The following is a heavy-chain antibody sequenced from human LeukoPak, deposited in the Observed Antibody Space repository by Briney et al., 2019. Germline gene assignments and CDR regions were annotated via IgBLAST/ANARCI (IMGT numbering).Heavy chain of an antibody. V-gene: IGHV4-34*01. D-gene: IGHD1-26*01. J-gene: IGHJ4*02. CDR1: GGSFSGYY. CDR2: INHSGST. CDR3: ARERGYLGKTDY. Sequence: SETLSLTCAVYGGSFSGYYWSWIRQPPGKGLEWIGEINHSGSTNYNPSLKSRVTISVDTSKNQFSLKLSSVTAADTAVYYCARERGYLGKTDYWGQGTLVTVSS.